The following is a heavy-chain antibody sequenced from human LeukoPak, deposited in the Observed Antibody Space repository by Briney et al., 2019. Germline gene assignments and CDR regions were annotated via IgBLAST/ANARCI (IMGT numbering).Heavy chain of an antibody. CDR3: ARAIVVVITNWFDP. Sequence: PSRTLSLTCTVSGGSISSGDYYWSWIGQPPGKGLEWIGYIYYSGSTYYNPSLKSRVTISVDTSKNQFSLKLSSVTAADTAVYYCARAIVVVITNWFDPWGQGTLVTVSS. D-gene: IGHD3-22*01. CDR2: IYYSGST. V-gene: IGHV4-30-4*01. J-gene: IGHJ5*02. CDR1: GGSISSGDYY.